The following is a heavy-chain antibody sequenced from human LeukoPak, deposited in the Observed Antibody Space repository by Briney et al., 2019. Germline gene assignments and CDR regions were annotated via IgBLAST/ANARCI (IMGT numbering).Heavy chain of an antibody. V-gene: IGHV4-61*02. Sequence: SETLSLTCTVSGGSISSGSYYWSWIRQPAGKGLEWIGRIYTSGSTNYNPSLKSRVTISVDTSKNQFSLKLSSVTAADTAVYYCAREGGYCSSTSCPYNWFDSWGQGTLVTVSS. D-gene: IGHD2-2*01. CDR1: GGSISSGSYY. CDR2: IYTSGST. CDR3: AREGGYCSSTSCPYNWFDS. J-gene: IGHJ5*01.